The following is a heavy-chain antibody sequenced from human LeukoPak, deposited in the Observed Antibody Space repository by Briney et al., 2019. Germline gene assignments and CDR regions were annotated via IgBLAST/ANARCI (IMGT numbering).Heavy chain of an antibody. CDR3: AREVPENFNFDY. V-gene: IGHV1-46*01. CDR1: GYSFSNYY. J-gene: IGHJ4*02. CDR2: IKVSGGST. D-gene: IGHD1-7*01. Sequence: GASVKVSCKASGYSFSNYYTLWVRQAPGQGLEWMGIIKVSGGSTLYAQKFQGRVTMTSDMSTSTVYVELSSLTSEDTAVYYCAREVPENFNFDYWGQGTLVTVSS.